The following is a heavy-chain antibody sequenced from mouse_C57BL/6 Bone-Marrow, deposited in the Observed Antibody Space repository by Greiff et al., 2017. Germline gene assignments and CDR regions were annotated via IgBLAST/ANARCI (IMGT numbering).Heavy chain of an antibody. D-gene: IGHD2-4*01. Sequence: EVQVVESGGGLVQPGGSLKLSCAASGFTFSDYYMYWVRQTPEKRLEWVAYISNGGGSTYYPDTVKGRFTISRDNAKNTLYLQMSRLKSEDTAMYYCARYYDYDRYAMDYWGQGTSVTVSS. CDR2: ISNGGGST. CDR1: GFTFSDYY. J-gene: IGHJ4*01. CDR3: ARYYDYDRYAMDY. V-gene: IGHV5-12*01.